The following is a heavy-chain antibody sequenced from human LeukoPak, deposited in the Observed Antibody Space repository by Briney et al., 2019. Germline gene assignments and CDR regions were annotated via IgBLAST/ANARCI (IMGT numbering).Heavy chain of an antibody. Sequence: PSQTLSLTCTVSGGSLSSGGYYWSWIRQPAGKGLEWIGRIYTNGNTNYNPSLKSRVTISVDTSKNQFSLKLSSVTAADTAVYYCARHYKNSSRRSTNSFDYWGQGTLVTVSS. CDR1: GGSLSSGGYY. CDR2: IYTNGNT. J-gene: IGHJ4*02. CDR3: ARHYKNSSRRSTNSFDY. V-gene: IGHV4-61*02. D-gene: IGHD6-13*01.